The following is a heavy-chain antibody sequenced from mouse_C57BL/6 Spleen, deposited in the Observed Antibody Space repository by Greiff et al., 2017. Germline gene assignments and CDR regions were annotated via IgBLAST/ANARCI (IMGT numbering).Heavy chain of an antibody. CDR1: GFSLTSYG. CDR2: IWSGGST. Sequence: QVQLQQSGPGLVQPSQSLSITCTVSGFSLTSYGVHWVRQSPGKGLEWLGVIWSGGSTDYNAAFISRLSISKDNSKSQVFFKMNSLQADDTAIYYCARLNYYGSSYLDDWGQGTTLTVSS. V-gene: IGHV2-2*01. D-gene: IGHD1-1*01. CDR3: ARLNYYGSSYLDD. J-gene: IGHJ2*01.